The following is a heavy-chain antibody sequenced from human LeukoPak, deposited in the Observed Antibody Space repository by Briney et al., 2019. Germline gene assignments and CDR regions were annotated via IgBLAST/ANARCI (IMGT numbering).Heavy chain of an antibody. CDR3: AKDSSSGSLDY. J-gene: IGHJ4*02. V-gene: IGHV3-9*03. CDR1: GFTFDDYA. D-gene: IGHD3-22*01. Sequence: QPGRSLRLSCAASGFTFDDYAMHWVRQVPGKGLEWVSGISWNSGSIGYADSVKGRFTISRDNAKNSLYLQMNSLRAEDMALYYCAKDSSSGSLDYWGQGTLVTVSS. CDR2: ISWNSGSI.